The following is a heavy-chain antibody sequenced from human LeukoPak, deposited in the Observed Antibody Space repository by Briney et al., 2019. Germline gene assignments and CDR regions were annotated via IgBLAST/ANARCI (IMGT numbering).Heavy chain of an antibody. Sequence: ASVKVSCKASGYTFTSYGISWVRQAPGQGLEWMGWISAYNGNTNYAQKLQGRVTMTTDTSTSTAYMELRSLRSDDTAVYYCARDQSSGWFVSGYNWFDPWGQGTLVTVSS. CDR3: ARDQSSGWFVSGYNWFDP. V-gene: IGHV1-18*01. CDR1: GYTFTSYG. D-gene: IGHD6-19*01. J-gene: IGHJ5*02. CDR2: ISAYNGNT.